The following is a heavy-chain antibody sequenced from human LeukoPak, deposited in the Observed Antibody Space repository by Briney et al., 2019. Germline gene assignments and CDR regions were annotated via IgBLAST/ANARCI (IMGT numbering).Heavy chain of an antibody. V-gene: IGHV4-4*02. J-gene: IGHJ4*02. D-gene: IGHD2-8*01. CDR1: GVSISNTNW. CDR3: SRENGVFSPFGY. Sequence: SETLSLTCGVSGVSISNTNWWSWVRQPPGQGLEWIGEISLTGLTHYNPSLESRVTVSLDKSKNQLSLNLTSVTAADTAVYYCSRENGVFSPFGYWGQGTLVTVLS. CDR2: ISLTGLT.